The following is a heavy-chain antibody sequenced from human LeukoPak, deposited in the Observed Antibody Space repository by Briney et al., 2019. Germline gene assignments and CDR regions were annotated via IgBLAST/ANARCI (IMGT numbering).Heavy chain of an antibody. V-gene: IGHV7-4-1*02. CDR1: GYTFTTYI. J-gene: IGHJ4*02. D-gene: IGHD3-22*01. CDR3: ARGPERTRYYDSSGYQIDY. CDR2: INTNTGNP. Sequence: ASVKVSCKASGYTFTTYIMNWVRQAPGQGLEWMGWINTNTGNPTYAQGFTGRFVFSLNTSVSTAYLQISSLKAEDTAVYYCARGPERTRYYDSSGYQIDYWGQGTLVTVSS.